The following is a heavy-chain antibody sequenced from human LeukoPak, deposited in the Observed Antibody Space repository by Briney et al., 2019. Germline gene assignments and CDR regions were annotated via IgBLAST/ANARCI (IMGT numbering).Heavy chain of an antibody. D-gene: IGHD5-24*01. CDR3: ARDGGPIGTFDY. CDR2: IYYSGST. Sequence: SETLSLTCTVSGGSISSYYWSWIRQHPGKGLEWIGYIYYSGSTYYNPSLKSRVTISVDTSKNQFSLKLSSVTAADTAVYYCARDGGPIGTFDYWGQGTLVTVSS. CDR1: GGSISSYY. V-gene: IGHV4-59*06. J-gene: IGHJ4*02.